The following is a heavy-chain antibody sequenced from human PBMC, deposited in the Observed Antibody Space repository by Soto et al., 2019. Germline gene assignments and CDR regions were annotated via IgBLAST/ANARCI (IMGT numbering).Heavy chain of an antibody. CDR1: GFTFRSYA. CDR2: ISYDGSNK. D-gene: IGHD3-3*01. V-gene: IGHV3-30-3*01. J-gene: IGHJ6*02. Sequence: GGSLRLSCAASGFTFRSYAIHWVRQAPGKGLEWVAVISYDGSNKYYADSVKGRFTISRDNSKNTLYLQMNSLRAEDTAVYYCARASKEWLPDYYYYGMDVWGQGTTVTVSS. CDR3: ARASKEWLPDYYYYGMDV.